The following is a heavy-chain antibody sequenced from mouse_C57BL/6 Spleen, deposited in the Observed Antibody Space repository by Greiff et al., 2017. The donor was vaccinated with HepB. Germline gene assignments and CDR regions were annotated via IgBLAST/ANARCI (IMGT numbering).Heavy chain of an antibody. D-gene: IGHD2-3*01. V-gene: IGHV1-66*01. CDR3: ARWGWLPSMDY. CDR1: GYSFTSYY. Sequence: QVQLQQSGPELVKPGASVKISCKASGYSFTSYYIHWVKQRPGQGLEWIGWIYPGSGNTKYNEKFKGKATLTADTSSSTAYMQLSSLTSEDSAVYYCARWGWLPSMDYWGQGTSVTVSS. J-gene: IGHJ4*01. CDR2: IYPGSGNT.